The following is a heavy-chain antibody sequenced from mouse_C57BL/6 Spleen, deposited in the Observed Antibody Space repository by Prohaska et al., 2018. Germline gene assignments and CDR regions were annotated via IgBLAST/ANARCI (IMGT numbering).Heavy chain of an antibody. CDR3: ARGGGGYYTAWFAY. V-gene: IGHV1-26*01. Sequence: LQQSGPELVKPGASVKISCKASGYTFTDYYMNWVKQSHGKSLEWIGDINPNNGGTSYNQKFKGKATLTVDKSSSTAYMELRSLTSEDSAVYYCARGGGGYYTAWFAYWDQGTLVTVSA. D-gene: IGHD2-3*01. J-gene: IGHJ3*01. CDR2: INPNNGGT. CDR1: GYTFTDYY.